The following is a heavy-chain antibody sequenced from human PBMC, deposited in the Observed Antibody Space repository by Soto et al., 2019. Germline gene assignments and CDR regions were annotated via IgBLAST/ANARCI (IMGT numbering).Heavy chain of an antibody. D-gene: IGHD3-9*01. CDR2: IYPGDSDT. V-gene: IGHV5-51*01. CDR1: GYSFTSYW. J-gene: IGHJ3*02. Sequence: GESLKISCKGSGYSFTSYWIGWVRQMPGKGLEWMGIIYPGDSDTRYSPSFQGQVTISADKSISTAYLQWSSLKASDTAMYYCARQDYDILTGPDAFDIWGQGTMVTVSS. CDR3: ARQDYDILTGPDAFDI.